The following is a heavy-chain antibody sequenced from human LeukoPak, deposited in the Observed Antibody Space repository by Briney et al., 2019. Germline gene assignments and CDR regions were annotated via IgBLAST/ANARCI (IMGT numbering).Heavy chain of an antibody. V-gene: IGHV4-34*01. J-gene: IGHJ4*02. D-gene: IGHD4-17*01. Sequence: SETLSLTCAVSSGSLSGYSWGWIRQPPGKGLEWVGEIGHSGITNYNASLKSRVTISLKKSEIQFSLMLSSVTAADTAVYYCTRQSGTVTPIDYWSQGTLVTVSS. CDR2: IGHSGIT. CDR3: TRQSGTVTPIDY. CDR1: SGSLSGYS.